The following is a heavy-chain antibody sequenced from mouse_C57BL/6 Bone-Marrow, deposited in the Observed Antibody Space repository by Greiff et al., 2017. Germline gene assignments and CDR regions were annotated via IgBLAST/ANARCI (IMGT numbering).Heavy chain of an antibody. Sequence: EVQVVESGGDLVKPGGSLKLSCAASGFTFSSYGMSWVRQTPDKRLEWVATISSGGSYTYYPDSVKGRFTISRDNAKNTLYLQMSSLKSEDTAMYYCARLFQFAYWGQGTLVPVSA. CDR2: ISSGGSYT. CDR3: ARLFQFAY. J-gene: IGHJ3*01. CDR1: GFTFSSYG. V-gene: IGHV5-6*01.